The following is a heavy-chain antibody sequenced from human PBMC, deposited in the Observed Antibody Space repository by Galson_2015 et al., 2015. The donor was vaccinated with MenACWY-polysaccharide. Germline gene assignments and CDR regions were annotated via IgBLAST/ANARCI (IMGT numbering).Heavy chain of an antibody. CDR3: ARTMRTYCGGDCYYYYYMDV. V-gene: IGHV3-11*01. CDR1: GFSFSDYY. Sequence: SLRLSCAASGFSFSDYYMTWLRQAPGKGLEWVSYISTGSANIFYGDSVRGRFTISRDNAKNSLYLRMNTLRVEDTAVYYCARTMRTYCGGDCYYYYYMDVWGKGTTVTVSS. D-gene: IGHD2-21*01. J-gene: IGHJ6*03. CDR2: ISTGSANI.